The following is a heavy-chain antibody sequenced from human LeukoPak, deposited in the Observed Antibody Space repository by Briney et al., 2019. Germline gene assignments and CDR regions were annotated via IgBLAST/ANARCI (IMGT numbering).Heavy chain of an antibody. CDR1: GFTFSSYW. V-gene: IGHV3-74*01. CDR3: EKAVARSWYLSPLGGFDP. D-gene: IGHD6-13*01. Sequence: GGSLRLSCAASGFTFSSYWMHWVRQAPGKGLVWVSRINSDGSSTSYADSVKGRFTISRDNAKNTLYLQMNSLRAEDTAVYYGEKAVARSWYLSPLGGFDPWGQEPLVTVSS. J-gene: IGHJ5*02. CDR2: INSDGSST.